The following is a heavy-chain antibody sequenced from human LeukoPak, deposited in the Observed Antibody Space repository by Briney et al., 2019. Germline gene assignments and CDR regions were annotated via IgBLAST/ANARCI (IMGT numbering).Heavy chain of an antibody. CDR1: GFTFSSYA. D-gene: IGHD2-2*01. J-gene: IGHJ4*02. CDR2: ISGSGGST. CDR3: AKLVPAANGGY. Sequence: GASLRLSCAASGFTFSSYAMNWVRQAPGKGLEWVSAISGSGGSTYYADSVKGRFTISRDNSKNTLYLQMNSLRAEDTVVYYCAKLVPAANGGYWGQGTLVTVSS. V-gene: IGHV3-23*01.